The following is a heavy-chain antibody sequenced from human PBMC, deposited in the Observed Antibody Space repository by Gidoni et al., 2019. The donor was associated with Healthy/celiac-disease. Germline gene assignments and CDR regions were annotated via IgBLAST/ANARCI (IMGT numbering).Heavy chain of an antibody. V-gene: IGHV4-59*01. CDR3: ARDHYWGSQEGIPRNWFDP. D-gene: IGHD3-16*01. CDR1: GGSISSYY. CDR2: IYYSGST. Sequence: QVQLQESGPGLVKPSETLSLTCTVSGGSISSYYWSWIRQPPGKGLEWIGYIYYSGSTNYNPSLKSRVTISVDTSKNQFSLKLSSVTAADTAVYYCARDHYWGSQEGIPRNWFDPWGQGTLVTVSS. J-gene: IGHJ5*02.